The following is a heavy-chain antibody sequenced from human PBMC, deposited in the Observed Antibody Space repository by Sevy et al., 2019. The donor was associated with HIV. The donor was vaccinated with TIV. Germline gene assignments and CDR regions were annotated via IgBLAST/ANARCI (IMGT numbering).Heavy chain of an antibody. Sequence: GGSLRLSCAASGFTFSKYSMSWIRRTPGKGLEWVSTFSFGCGKINYADSVKGRFTISRDDSRNTFYLQMNSLRAEDTAICYCAREGCTKPHDYWGQGTVVTVSS. J-gene: IGHJ4*02. D-gene: IGHD2-8*01. CDR1: GFTFSKYS. CDR3: AREGCTKPHDY. V-gene: IGHV3-23*01. CDR2: FSFGCGKI.